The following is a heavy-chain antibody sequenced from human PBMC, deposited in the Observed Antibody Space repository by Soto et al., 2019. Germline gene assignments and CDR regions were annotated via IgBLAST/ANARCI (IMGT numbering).Heavy chain of an antibody. CDR2: ISGSGGST. CDR3: VRVGNDHRVYLEAFDI. D-gene: IGHD1-26*01. J-gene: IGHJ3*02. Sequence: EVQLLESGGGLVQPGGSLRLSCAASGFTFSSYAMRWVRQAPGKGLEWVSAISGSGGSTYYADSVKGRFTISRDNSKNTLYLQMNSLRAEDTAVYYCVRVGNDHRVYLEAFDIWGQGTMVTVSS. CDR1: GFTFSSYA. V-gene: IGHV3-23*01.